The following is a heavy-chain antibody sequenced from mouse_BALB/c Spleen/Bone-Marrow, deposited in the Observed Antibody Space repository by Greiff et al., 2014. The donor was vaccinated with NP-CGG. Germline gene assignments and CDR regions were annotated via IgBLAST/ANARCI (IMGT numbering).Heavy chain of an antibody. CDR2: INPGSGGA. CDR1: GYAFTNYL. V-gene: IGHV1-54*01. J-gene: IGHJ2*01. Sequence: VQLQQSGAELVRPGTAVNVSCKASGYAFTNYLIEWVKQRPGQGLEWIGVINPGSGGANYNEKFKGKATLTADKSSSTAYMQLSSLTSDASAVDFCARFGPYYFDYWGQGTTLTVSS. CDR3: ARFGPYYFDY.